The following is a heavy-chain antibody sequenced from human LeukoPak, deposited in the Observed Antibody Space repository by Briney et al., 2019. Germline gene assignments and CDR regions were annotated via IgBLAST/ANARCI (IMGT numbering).Heavy chain of an antibody. CDR2: ISSSSSYI. J-gene: IGHJ4*02. CDR1: GFTFSSYS. Sequence: GGSLRLSCAASGFTFSSYSMNWVRQAPGKGLEWVSYISSSSSYIYYADSVKGRFTISRDNAKNSLYLQMNSLRAEDTAVYYCARRRTPNVDTAMVDYWGQGTLVTVSS. CDR3: ARRRTPNVDTAMVDY. D-gene: IGHD5-18*01. V-gene: IGHV3-21*05.